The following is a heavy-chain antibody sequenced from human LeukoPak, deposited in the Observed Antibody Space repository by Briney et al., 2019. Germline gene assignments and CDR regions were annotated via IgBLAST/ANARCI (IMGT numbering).Heavy chain of an antibody. CDR1: GFTFSSYS. V-gene: IGHV3-21*01. D-gene: IGHD1-14*01. CDR2: ISSSSSYI. CDR3: ARDGLRSPHAFDI. J-gene: IGHJ3*02. Sequence: GGSLRLSCAASGFTFSSYSMNWVRQAPGKGLEWVSTISSSSSYIYYADSVKGRFTISRDNAKNSLYLQMNSLRAEDTAVYYCARDGLRSPHAFDIWGQGTMVTVSS.